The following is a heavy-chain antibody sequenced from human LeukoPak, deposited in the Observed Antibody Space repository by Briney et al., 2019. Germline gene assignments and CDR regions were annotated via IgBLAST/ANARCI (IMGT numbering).Heavy chain of an antibody. D-gene: IGHD5-18*01. J-gene: IGHJ4*02. CDR3: ARGRGYSRPFDY. CDR2: IIPIFGTA. V-gene: IGHV1-69*13. Sequence: APVKVSCKASGYTFTTYPVNWVRQAPGQGLEWMGGIIPIFGTANYAQKFQGRVTITADESTSTAYMELSSLRSEDTAVYYCARGRGYSRPFDYWGQGTLVTVSS. CDR1: GYTFTTYP.